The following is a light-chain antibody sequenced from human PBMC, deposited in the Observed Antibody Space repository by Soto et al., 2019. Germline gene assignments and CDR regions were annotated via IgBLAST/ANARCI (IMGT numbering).Light chain of an antibody. CDR1: QSVSSN. V-gene: IGKV3-20*01. Sequence: ERVMTQSPASLSVSPGERATLSCRASQSVSSNLAWYQQKPGQAPRLLIYSTSNRATGIPDRFSGSGSGTDFTLTISRLEPEDSAVYYCQQYGTSPRTFGQGTKVDIK. CDR3: QQYGTSPRT. J-gene: IGKJ1*01. CDR2: STS.